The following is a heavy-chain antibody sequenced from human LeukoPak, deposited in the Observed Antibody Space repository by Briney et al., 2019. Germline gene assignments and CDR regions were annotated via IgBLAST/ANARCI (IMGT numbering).Heavy chain of an antibody. CDR2: INHSGST. CDR1: GGSFSGYY. D-gene: IGHD3-10*01. V-gene: IGHV4-34*01. CDR3: ARGYYYGSGSYHPY. Sequence: PSETLSLTCAVYGGSFSGYYWSWIRQPPGKGLEWIGEINHSGSTNYNPSLKSRVTISVDTSKNQFSLKLSSVTAADTAVYHCARGYYYGSGSYHPYWGQGTLVTVSS. J-gene: IGHJ4*02.